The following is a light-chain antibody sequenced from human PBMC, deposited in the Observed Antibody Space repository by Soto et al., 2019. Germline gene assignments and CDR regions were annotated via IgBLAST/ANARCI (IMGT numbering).Light chain of an antibody. V-gene: IGKV3-20*01. CDR1: QSVSSSY. Sequence: EIVLTQSPGTLSSSPGERATLSCRASQSVSSSYLAWYQQKPGQAHRLLIYGASRRATGIPDRFSGSGSGTDFTLTISRLEPEDLAVYYCHQYDSSPHTFGGGTKVEIK. J-gene: IGKJ4*01. CDR2: GAS. CDR3: HQYDSSPHT.